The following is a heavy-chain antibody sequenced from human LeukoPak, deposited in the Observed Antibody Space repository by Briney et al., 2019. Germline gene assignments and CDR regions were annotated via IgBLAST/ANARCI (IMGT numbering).Heavy chain of an antibody. Sequence: GGSLRLSCAASGFTFSIYAMSWVRQAPGKGLEWVSVISGSADSTYCADSVKGRFTISRDNSKNTLFLQMNSLRAEDTAVYYFANQLVGPTTTNWGQGTLVTVSS. J-gene: IGHJ4*02. V-gene: IGHV3-23*01. CDR3: ANQLVGPTTTN. CDR2: ISGSADST. CDR1: GFTFSIYA. D-gene: IGHD1-26*01.